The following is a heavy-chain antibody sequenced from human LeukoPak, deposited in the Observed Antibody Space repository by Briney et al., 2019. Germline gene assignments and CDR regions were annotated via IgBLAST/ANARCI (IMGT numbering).Heavy chain of an antibody. V-gene: IGHV3-21*01. D-gene: IGHD3-10*01. CDR2: ISSSSSYI. Sequence: PWGSLRLSCAASGFTFSSYSMNWVRQAPGKGLEWVSSISSSSSYIYYADSVKGRFTISRDNAKNSLYLQMNSLIAEDTAVYYCARESGTDSSTYGMAFGGKGPPVTFSS. CDR3: ARESGTDSSTYGMAF. CDR1: GFTFSSYS. J-gene: IGHJ6*04.